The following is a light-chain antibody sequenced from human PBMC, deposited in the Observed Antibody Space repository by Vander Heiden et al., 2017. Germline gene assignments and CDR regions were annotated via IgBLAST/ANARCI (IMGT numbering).Light chain of an antibody. CDR2: DVS. V-gene: IGKV3-15*01. CDR3: QQYNSWPYT. J-gene: IGKJ2*01. Sequence: IVLPPSPATLSVSPGQSATLSCRASQRIIANLAWYQQKPGQAPRLLIHDVSTRATGIPARFSGSGSGSGFTLTISSLQSEDFALYYCQQYNSWPYTFGQGTRLEIK. CDR1: QRIIAN.